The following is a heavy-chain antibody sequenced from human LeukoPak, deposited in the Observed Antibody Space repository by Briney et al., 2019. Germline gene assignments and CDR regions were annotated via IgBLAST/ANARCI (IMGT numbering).Heavy chain of an antibody. CDR3: AELGITMIGGV. CDR1: GFTFSSYE. D-gene: IGHD3-10*02. Sequence: RGSLRVSCAASGFTFSSYEMNWVRQAPGKGLEWVSYISSGGSTIYYADSVKGRFTISRDNAKNSLYLQMNSLRAEDTAVYYCAELGITMIGGVWGKGTTVTISS. CDR2: ISSGGSTI. J-gene: IGHJ6*04. V-gene: IGHV3-48*03.